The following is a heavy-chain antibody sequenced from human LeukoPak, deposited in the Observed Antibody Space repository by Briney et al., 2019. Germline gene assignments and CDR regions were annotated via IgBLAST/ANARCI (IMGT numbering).Heavy chain of an antibody. D-gene: IGHD3-22*01. Sequence: GSLRLSFAASGFTFSSHSMDWVRQAPGEGLEWVSSINNSSYIYYADSVKGRFTISRDNAKNSLYLQMNSLKSDDTAVYYCASLKNYYDSSGYLVTDAFDIWGQGTMVTVSS. CDR3: ASLKNYYDSSGYLVTDAFDI. J-gene: IGHJ3*02. V-gene: IGHV3-21*04. CDR2: INNSSYI. CDR1: GFTFSSHS.